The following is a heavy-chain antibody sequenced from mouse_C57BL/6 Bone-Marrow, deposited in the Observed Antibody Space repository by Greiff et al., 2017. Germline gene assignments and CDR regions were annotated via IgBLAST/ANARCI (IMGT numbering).Heavy chain of an antibody. CDR3: AKHEKGLLDFDY. Sequence: QVQLQQSGAELVKPGASVKLSCKASGYTFTEYTIHWVKQRSGQGLEWIGWFYPGSGSIKYNEKFKGKATLTADTSSSTVYMELSRLTSEDSAVYFCAKHEKGLLDFDYWGQGTTLTVSS. V-gene: IGHV1-62-2*01. D-gene: IGHD2-3*01. CDR2: FYPGSGSI. J-gene: IGHJ2*01. CDR1: GYTFTEYT.